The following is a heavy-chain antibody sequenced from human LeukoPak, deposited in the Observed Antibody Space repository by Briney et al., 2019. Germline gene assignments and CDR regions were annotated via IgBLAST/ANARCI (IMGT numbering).Heavy chain of an antibody. CDR1: GYTFTGYY. J-gene: IGHJ5*02. D-gene: IGHD2-2*01. CDR3: ARGYCSSTSCYNWFDP. CDR2: INPNSGGT. V-gene: IGHV1-2*02. Sequence: GASVKVSCKASGYTFTGYYMHWVRQAPGQGLEWMGWINPNSGGTNYAQKFQGSVNMTRDISISTAYMELSRLRSDDTAVYYCARGYCSSTSCYNWFDPWGQGTLVTVSS.